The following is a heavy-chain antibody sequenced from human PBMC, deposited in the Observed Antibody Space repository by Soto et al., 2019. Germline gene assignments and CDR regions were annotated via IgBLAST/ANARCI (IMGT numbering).Heavy chain of an antibody. D-gene: IGHD2-2*01. CDR3: AKDIRCSSTSCPKSPRDYYYYGMDV. CDR2: ISWDGGST. V-gene: IGHV3-43*01. J-gene: IGHJ6*02. CDR1: GFTFDDYT. Sequence: GGSLRLSCAASGFTFDDYTMHWVRQAPGKGLEWVSLISWDGGSTYYADSVKGRFTISRDNSKNSLYLQMNSLRTEDTALYYCAKDIRCSSTSCPKSPRDYYYYGMDVWGQGTTVTVSS.